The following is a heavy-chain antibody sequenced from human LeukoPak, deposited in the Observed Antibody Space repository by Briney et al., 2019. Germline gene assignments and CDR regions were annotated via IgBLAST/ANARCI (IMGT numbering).Heavy chain of an antibody. Sequence: PGGSLRLSCAASGFTFSSYEMNWVRQAPGKGLEWVSYISSGGTTIYYADSVKGRFTISRDNAKNSLYLQMNSLRAEDTAVYYCAELGITMIGGVWGKGTTVTISS. CDR1: GFTFSSYE. D-gene: IGHD3-10*02. CDR3: AELGITMIGGV. V-gene: IGHV3-48*03. J-gene: IGHJ6*04. CDR2: ISSGGTTI.